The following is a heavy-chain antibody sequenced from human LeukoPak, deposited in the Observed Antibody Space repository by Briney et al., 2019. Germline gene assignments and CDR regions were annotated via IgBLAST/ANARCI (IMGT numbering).Heavy chain of an antibody. D-gene: IGHD5-12*01. Sequence: PGGSLRLPCAASGFTFNNYGMHWVRQAPGKGLEWVTFIRYDGSNKYYVDSVKGRFTISRDNSKNTMYLQMNSLRTEDTAVYYCAKARSGPNDAFDIWGQGTMVTVSS. CDR3: AKARSGPNDAFDI. V-gene: IGHV3-30*02. CDR1: GFTFNNYG. J-gene: IGHJ3*02. CDR2: IRYDGSNK.